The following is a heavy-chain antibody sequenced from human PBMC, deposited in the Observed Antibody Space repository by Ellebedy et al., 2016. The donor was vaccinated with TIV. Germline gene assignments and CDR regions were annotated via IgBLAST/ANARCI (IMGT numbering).Heavy chain of an antibody. V-gene: IGHV4-34*01. D-gene: IGHD6-6*01. J-gene: IGHJ5*02. CDR2: INHSGST. CDR3: ARAARRPTLRSNWFDP. Sequence: SETLSLXXAVYGGSFSGYYWSWIRQPPGKGLEWIGEINHSGSTNYNPSLKSRVTISVDTSKNQFSLKLSSVTAADTAVYYCARAARRPTLRSNWFDPWGQGTLVTVSS. CDR1: GGSFSGYY.